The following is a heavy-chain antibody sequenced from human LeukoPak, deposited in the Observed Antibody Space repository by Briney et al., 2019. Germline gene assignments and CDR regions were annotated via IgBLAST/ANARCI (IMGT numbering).Heavy chain of an antibody. V-gene: IGHV3-48*01. CDR2: ISSSSSTI. Sequence: GGSLRLSCTASGFTFSSYSMNWVRQAPGKGLEWVSYISSSSSTIYYADSVKGRFTISRDNAKNSLYLQMNSLRAEDTAVYYCARDSHYDILTGFLNWFDPWGQGTLVTVSS. D-gene: IGHD3-9*01. J-gene: IGHJ5*02. CDR3: ARDSHYDILTGFLNWFDP. CDR1: GFTFSSYS.